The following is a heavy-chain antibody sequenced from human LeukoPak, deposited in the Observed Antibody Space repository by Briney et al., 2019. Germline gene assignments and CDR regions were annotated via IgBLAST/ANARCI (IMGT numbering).Heavy chain of an antibody. J-gene: IGHJ4*02. V-gene: IGHV1-58*02. CDR1: GFTFTSSA. Sequence: GASVKVSCTASGFTFTSSAMQWVRQARGQRLEWIGWIVVGSGNTNYAQKFQERVTITRDMSTSTAYMELSSLRSEDTAVYYCARPPDTYYYDSSGLFDYWGQGTLVTVSS. CDR3: ARPPDTYYYDSSGLFDY. CDR2: IVVGSGNT. D-gene: IGHD3-22*01.